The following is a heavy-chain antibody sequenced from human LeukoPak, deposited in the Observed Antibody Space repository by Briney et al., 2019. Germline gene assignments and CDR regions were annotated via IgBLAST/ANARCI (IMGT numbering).Heavy chain of an antibody. CDR1: GGTFSSYA. Sequence: SVKVSCKASGGTFSSYAISWVRRAPGQGLEWMGGIIPIFGTANYAQKFQGRVTITADESTSTAYMELSSLRSEDTAVYYCARGVLWFGDLGNWFDPWGQGTLVTVSS. J-gene: IGHJ5*02. V-gene: IGHV1-69*01. D-gene: IGHD3-10*01. CDR2: IIPIFGTA. CDR3: ARGVLWFGDLGNWFDP.